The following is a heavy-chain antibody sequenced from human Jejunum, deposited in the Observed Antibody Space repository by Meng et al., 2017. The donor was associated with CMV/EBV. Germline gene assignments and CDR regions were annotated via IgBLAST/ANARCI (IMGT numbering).Heavy chain of an antibody. CDR2: VSWDGGTT. J-gene: IGHJ6*02. CDR1: GFTFDDYA. V-gene: IGHV3-43D*03. CDR3: AKDIDSGDYFYGMDV. Sequence: GFTFDDYAMHWVRQVPGRGLEWVSLVSWDGGTTYYADSVKGRFTISRDNRKNSLHLQMNSLRVEDTAFYYCAKDIDSGDYFYGMDVWGQGTTVTVSS.